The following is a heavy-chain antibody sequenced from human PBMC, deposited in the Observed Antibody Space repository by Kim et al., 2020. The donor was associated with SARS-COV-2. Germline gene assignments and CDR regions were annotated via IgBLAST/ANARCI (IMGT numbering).Heavy chain of an antibody. J-gene: IGHJ3*02. CDR1: GFTFSSYG. V-gene: IGHV3-30*18. CDR3: AKPLPPLSKDAFDI. CDR2: ISYDGSNE. Sequence: GGSLRLSCAASGFTFSSYGMHWVRQAPGKGLEGVAVISYDGSNEYYADSVKVRFTISRDNSKNKLYLQMNSLRAEDTDVYYCAKPLPPLSKDAFDIWGQG.